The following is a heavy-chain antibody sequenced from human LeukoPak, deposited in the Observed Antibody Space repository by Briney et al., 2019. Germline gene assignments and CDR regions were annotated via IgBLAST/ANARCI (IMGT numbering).Heavy chain of an antibody. CDR2: INHSGST. Sequence: SETLSLTCAIYGGSFSGYYWSWIRQPPGKGLEWIGEINHSGSTNYNPSLKSRVTISVDTSKNQFSLKLSSVTAADTAVYYCARVALIAQGGSGKGMRILRNRYYFDYWGQGTLVTVSS. V-gene: IGHV4-34*01. CDR3: ARVALIAQGGSGKGMRILRNRYYFDY. J-gene: IGHJ4*02. CDR1: GGSFSGYY. D-gene: IGHD3-10*01.